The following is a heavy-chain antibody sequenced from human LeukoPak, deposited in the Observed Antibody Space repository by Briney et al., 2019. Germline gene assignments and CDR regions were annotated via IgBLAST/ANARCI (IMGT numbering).Heavy chain of an antibody. CDR1: GGSISSGDYY. D-gene: IGHD3-16*02. CDR3: ARAGHYVWGSYRYTGEDY. CDR2: VYYSGST. V-gene: IGHV4-30-4*08. J-gene: IGHJ4*02. Sequence: SETLSLTCTVSGGSISSGDYYWSWIRQPPGKGLEWIGYVYYSGSTYYNPSLKSRVTISVDTSKNQFSLKLRSVTAADTAVYYCARAGHYVWGSYRYTGEDYWGQGTLVTVSS.